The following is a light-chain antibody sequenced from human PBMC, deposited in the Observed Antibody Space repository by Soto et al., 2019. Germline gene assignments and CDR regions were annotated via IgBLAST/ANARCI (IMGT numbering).Light chain of an antibody. J-gene: IGKJ1*01. V-gene: IGKV1-39*01. CDR2: ATS. CDR1: QSISSY. Sequence: DVQMTQSPSSLAASVGDRFSITCRSSQSISSYLNWYQQKPGRAPNLLIYATSTLQSGVPSRFSGSGSGTDFTLTISSLQPADFATYYCQQTYSTLWTFGQGTKV. CDR3: QQTYSTLWT.